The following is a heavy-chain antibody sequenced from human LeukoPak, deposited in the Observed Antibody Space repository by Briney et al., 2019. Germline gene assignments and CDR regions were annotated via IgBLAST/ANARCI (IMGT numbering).Heavy chain of an antibody. CDR3: ARAFGGVIAN. J-gene: IGHJ4*02. V-gene: IGHV3-13*01. CDR2: IGTAGDT. D-gene: IGHD3-16*02. Sequence: GGPLRLSCAASGFTFSSYDMHWVRQATGKGLDWVSAIGTAGDTYYPGSVKGRFTISREHAKNSLYLQMNSLRAGDTAVYYCARAFGGVIANWGQGTLVTVSS. CDR1: GFTFSSYD.